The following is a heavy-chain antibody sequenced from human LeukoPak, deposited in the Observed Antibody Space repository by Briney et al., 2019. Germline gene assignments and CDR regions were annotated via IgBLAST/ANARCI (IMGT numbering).Heavy chain of an antibody. CDR3: ARAKKDRRTYYYDSSGYYRYFDY. D-gene: IGHD3-22*01. Sequence: GGSLRLSCAASGFTFSSYEMNWVRQAPGKGLEWVSYISSGSTIYYADSVKGRFTISRDNAKNSLYLQMNSLRAEDTAVYYCARAKKDRRTYYYDSSGYYRYFDYWGQGTLVTVSS. V-gene: IGHV3-48*03. CDR1: GFTFSSYE. J-gene: IGHJ4*02. CDR2: ISSGSTI.